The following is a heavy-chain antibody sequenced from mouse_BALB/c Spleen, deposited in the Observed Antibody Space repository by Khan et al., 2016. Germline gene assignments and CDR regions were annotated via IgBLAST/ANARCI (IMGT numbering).Heavy chain of an antibody. D-gene: IGHD2-4*01. CDR1: GYTFTEYI. CDR3: ARHEGRTMITTVYFDY. Sequence: QVQLKQSGAELVKPGASVKLSCKASGYTFTEYIIHWVKQRSGQGLEWIGWFYPGSGSIKYNEKFKDKATLTADQYSSTVYMELSRLTSEDSAVYFCARHEGRTMITTVYFDYWGQGTTLTVSS. CDR2: FYPGSGSI. J-gene: IGHJ2*01. V-gene: IGHV1-62-2*01.